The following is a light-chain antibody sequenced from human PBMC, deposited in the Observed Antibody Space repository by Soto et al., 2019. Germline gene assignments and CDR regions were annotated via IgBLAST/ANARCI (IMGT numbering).Light chain of an antibody. V-gene: IGKV1-5*01. J-gene: IGKJ3*01. CDR2: GAS. CDR1: QTINWW. Sequence: DIQMTQSPSTLSASVGDRVTITCRASQTINWWLAGYQQKPGKAPKLLIYGASSLESGVPSKFSGSGSGTEFTLNISSLQPDDFATYYCQQYKSSPFTFGPGTKVDIK. CDR3: QQYKSSPFT.